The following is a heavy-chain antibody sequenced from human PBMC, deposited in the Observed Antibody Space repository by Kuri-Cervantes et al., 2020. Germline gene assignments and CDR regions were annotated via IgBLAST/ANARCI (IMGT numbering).Heavy chain of an antibody. Sequence: GESLKISCAASGFTFSSYGMHWVRQAPGKGLEWVAVIWYDGSNKYYADSVKGRFTISRDNSKNTLYLQMNSLRAEDTAVYYCAREGRDILTGPLYYYYYYGMDVWGQGTTVTVSS. J-gene: IGHJ6*02. V-gene: IGHV3-33*01. CDR1: GFTFSSYG. CDR3: AREGRDILTGPLYYYYYYGMDV. D-gene: IGHD3-9*01. CDR2: IWYDGSNK.